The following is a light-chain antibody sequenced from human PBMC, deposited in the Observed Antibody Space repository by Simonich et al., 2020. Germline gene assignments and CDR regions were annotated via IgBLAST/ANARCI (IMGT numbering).Light chain of an antibody. V-gene: IGKV4-1*01. CDR1: QSVLYSSNNNNY. Sequence: DIVMTQSPDSLAVSLGERATINCKSSQSVLYSSNNNNYLAWYQQKPGQPPKLLIYWEATRESGVPDRFSGSGSGTDFTLTISSLQAEDVAVYYCQKYYSTPWTFGQGTKVEIK. CDR2: WEA. CDR3: QKYYSTPWT. J-gene: IGKJ1*01.